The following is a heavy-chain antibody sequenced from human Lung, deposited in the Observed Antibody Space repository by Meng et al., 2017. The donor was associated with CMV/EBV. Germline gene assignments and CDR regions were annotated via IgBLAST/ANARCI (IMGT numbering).Heavy chain of an antibody. CDR3: ARDYDFWKNYLDY. CDR2: INPNSGGT. CDR1: GYTFTDNY. D-gene: IGHD3-3*01. J-gene: IGHJ4*02. Sequence: CKTSGYTFTDNYIHWVRQAPGQGLEWMGWINPNSGGTHYAQKFQGRVTMTRDTSSSTAYMELSSLRSDDTAVYFCARDYDFWKNYLDYWGQGTLVTVSS. V-gene: IGHV1-2*02.